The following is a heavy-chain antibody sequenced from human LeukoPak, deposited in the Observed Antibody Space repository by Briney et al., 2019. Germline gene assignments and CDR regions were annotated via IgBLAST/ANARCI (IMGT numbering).Heavy chain of an antibody. D-gene: IGHD5-18*01. Sequence: GESLKISCKGSGYNFINYGIGWVRQMPGKGLEWMGIIHPVDSDTRYSPSFQGQVTMSADKSITTAYLQWSSLKASDTAMYYCARGGSYTYGSSDYWGQGTLVTVSS. CDR3: ARGGSYTYGSSDY. J-gene: IGHJ4*02. CDR1: GYNFINYG. V-gene: IGHV5-51*01. CDR2: IHPVDSDT.